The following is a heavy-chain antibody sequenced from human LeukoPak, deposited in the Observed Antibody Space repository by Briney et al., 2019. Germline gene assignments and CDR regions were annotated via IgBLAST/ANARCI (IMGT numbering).Heavy chain of an antibody. V-gene: IGHV3-21*01. J-gene: IGHJ3*02. Sequence: GGSLRLSCAASGFTFSDYYMNWVRQAPGKGLEWVSSISRTTRYIYYADSVKGRFTISRHNSKNSLYLQMNSVRAEDTAVYYCARDENTWSDGPAIDAFDIWGRGTMVTVSS. CDR2: ISRTTRYI. D-gene: IGHD1-20*01. CDR3: ARDENTWSDGPAIDAFDI. CDR1: GFTFSDYY.